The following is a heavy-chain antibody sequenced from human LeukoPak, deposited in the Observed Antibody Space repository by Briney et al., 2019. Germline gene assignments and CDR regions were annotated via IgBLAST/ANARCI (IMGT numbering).Heavy chain of an antibody. CDR2: ITYNSGTI. V-gene: IGHV3-48*02. D-gene: IGHD5-18*01. Sequence: GGSLRLSCAASGFTFRSYAMQWVRQAPGKGLEWVSYITYNSGTIFYADSVKGRFTISRDNAKDSLYLQMSSLRDEDTAVYYCAKDSGYSYADDYWGQGTLVTVSS. CDR1: GFTFRSYA. CDR3: AKDSGYSYADDY. J-gene: IGHJ4*02.